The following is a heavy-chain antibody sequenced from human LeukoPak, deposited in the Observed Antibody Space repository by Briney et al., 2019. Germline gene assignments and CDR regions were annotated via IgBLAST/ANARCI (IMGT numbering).Heavy chain of an antibody. D-gene: IGHD1-26*01. CDR3: ARENRYRCDY. J-gene: IGHJ4*02. Sequence: GASVKVSCKASGYSFTSYGVNWVRLAPGQGLEWMGWISAYSGNTNYAQKLQGRVTMTTDTSTSTAYMELRSLRSDDTAVYYCARENRYRCDYWGQGSLVTVSS. CDR2: ISAYSGNT. CDR1: GYSFTSYG. V-gene: IGHV1-18*04.